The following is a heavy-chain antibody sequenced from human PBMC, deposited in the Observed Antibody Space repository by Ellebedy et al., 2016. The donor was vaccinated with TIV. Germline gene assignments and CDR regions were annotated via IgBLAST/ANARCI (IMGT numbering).Heavy chain of an antibody. CDR2: ISYDGSNK. J-gene: IGHJ4*02. CDR3: AKDGFDY. CDR1: GLSFSSYA. Sequence: PGGSLRLSCAASGLSFSSYAMHWVRQAPGKGPEWVAVISYDGSNKYYADSVKGRFTISRDNSKNTLYLQMNSLRAEDTAVYYCAKDGFDYWGQGTLVTVSS. V-gene: IGHV3-30-3*01.